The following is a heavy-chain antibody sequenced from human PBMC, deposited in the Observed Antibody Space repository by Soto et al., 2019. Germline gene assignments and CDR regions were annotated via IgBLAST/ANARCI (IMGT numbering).Heavy chain of an antibody. CDR3: ARYGATHYTQVWFGELWYFDY. CDR1: GGSISSYY. Sequence: QVQLQESGPGLVKPSETLSLTCTVSGGSISSYYWSWIRQPPGKGLEWIGYIYYSGSTNYNPSLKSRVTISVDTSKNQFSLKLSSVTAADTAVYYCARYGATHYTQVWFGELWYFDYWGQGTLVTVSS. J-gene: IGHJ4*02. V-gene: IGHV4-59*01. D-gene: IGHD3-10*01. CDR2: IYYSGST.